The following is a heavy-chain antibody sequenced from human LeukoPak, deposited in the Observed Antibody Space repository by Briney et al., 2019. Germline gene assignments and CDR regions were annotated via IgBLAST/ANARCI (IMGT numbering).Heavy chain of an antibody. V-gene: IGHV1-69*05. CDR1: GGTFSSYA. D-gene: IGHD6-6*01. J-gene: IGHJ6*03. CDR2: IIPIFGTA. CDR3: ARERSSPSWLRGNYYYYMDV. Sequence: SVKVSCKASGGTFSSYAISWVRQAPGQGLEWMGGIIPIFGTANYAQKFQGRVTITTDESTSTAYMELSSLRSEDTAVYYCARERSSPSWLRGNYYYYMDVWGKGTTVTVSS.